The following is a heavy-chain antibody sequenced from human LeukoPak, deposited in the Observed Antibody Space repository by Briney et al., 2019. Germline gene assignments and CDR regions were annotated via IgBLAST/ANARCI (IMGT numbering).Heavy chain of an antibody. Sequence: SGPTLVKPTQTLTLTCTFSGFSLSTSGVGVGWIRQPPGKALERLALTYWNDDKRYSPSLKSRLTITKDTSKNQVVLTMTNMDPVDTATYYCAHIPPHNIVVVPAAINWFDPWGQGTLVTVSS. D-gene: IGHD2-2*02. CDR2: TYWNDDK. CDR1: GFSLSTSGVG. CDR3: AHIPPHNIVVVPAAINWFDP. J-gene: IGHJ5*02. V-gene: IGHV2-5*01.